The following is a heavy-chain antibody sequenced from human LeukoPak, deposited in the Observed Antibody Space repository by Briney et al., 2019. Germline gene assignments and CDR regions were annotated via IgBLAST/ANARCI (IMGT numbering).Heavy chain of an antibody. Sequence: SSETLSLTCTVSGGSISSYYWSWIRQPPGKGLEWIGYIYYSGSTNYNPSLKSRVTISVDTSKNQFSLKLSSVTAADTAVYYCARLRYSSGWYFDYWGQGTLVTGSS. CDR3: ARLRYSSGWYFDY. CDR2: IYYSGST. V-gene: IGHV4-59*08. J-gene: IGHJ4*02. CDR1: GGSISSYY. D-gene: IGHD6-19*01.